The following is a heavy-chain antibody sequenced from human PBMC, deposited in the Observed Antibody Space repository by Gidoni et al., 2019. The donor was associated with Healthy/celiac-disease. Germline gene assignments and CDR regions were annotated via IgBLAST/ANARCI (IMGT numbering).Heavy chain of an antibody. J-gene: IGHJ3*02. CDR3: ARIREEEGLDCSSTSCAFDI. D-gene: IGHD2-2*01. V-gene: IGHV2-26*01. Sequence: QVTLKESGPVLVKPTETLTLTCTVSGFSLSNARMGVSWIRQPPGKALEWLAHIFSNDEKSYSTSLKSRLTISKDTSKSQVVLTMTNMDLVDTATYYCARIREEEGLDCSSTSCAFDIWGQGTMVTVSS. CDR2: IFSNDEK. CDR1: GFSLSNARMG.